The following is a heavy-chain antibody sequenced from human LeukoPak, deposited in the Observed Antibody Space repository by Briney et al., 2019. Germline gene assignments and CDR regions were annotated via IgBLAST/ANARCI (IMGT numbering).Heavy chain of an antibody. CDR3: ARDLSYWFDP. CDR2: INHSGST. V-gene: IGHV4-34*09. J-gene: IGHJ5*02. Sequence: SETLSLTCAVYGGSFSGYYWSWIRQPPGKGLEWIGEINHSGSTNYNPSLKSRITISVDTSKDQFSLKLSSVTAADTAVYSCARDLSYWFDPWGQGTLVTVSS. CDR1: GGSFSGYY.